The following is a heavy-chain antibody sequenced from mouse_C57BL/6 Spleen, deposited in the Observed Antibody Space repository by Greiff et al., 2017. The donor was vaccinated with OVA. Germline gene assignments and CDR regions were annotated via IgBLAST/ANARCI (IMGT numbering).Heavy chain of an antibody. Sequence: EVKLVASGPGLVKPSQSLSLTCSVTGYSITSGYYWNWIRQFPGNKLEWMGYLSYDGSNNYNPSLKNRISITRDTSKNQFFLKLNSVTTEDTATYYCARESYYCGSSYLAYWGQGTLVTVSA. D-gene: IGHD1-1*01. J-gene: IGHJ3*01. V-gene: IGHV3-6*01. CDR3: ARESYYCGSSYLAY. CDR2: LSYDGSN. CDR1: GYSITSGYY.